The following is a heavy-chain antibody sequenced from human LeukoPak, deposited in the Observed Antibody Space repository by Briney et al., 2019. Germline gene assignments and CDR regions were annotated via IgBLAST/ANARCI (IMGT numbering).Heavy chain of an antibody. J-gene: IGHJ4*02. Sequence: SSISSSRSYLYYADSVKGRFTISRDNAKNSLYLQMNSLRAEDTAVYYCARVGVIAAASGYWGQGTLVTVSS. CDR2: ISSSRSYL. CDR3: ARVGVIAAASGY. V-gene: IGHV3-21*01. D-gene: IGHD6-13*01.